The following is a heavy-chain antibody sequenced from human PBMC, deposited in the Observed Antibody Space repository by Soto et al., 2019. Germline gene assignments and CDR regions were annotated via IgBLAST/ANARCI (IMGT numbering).Heavy chain of an antibody. Sequence: SVKLSCKDSRGTFSSYAISWVRQAPGQGLEWMGGIIPIFGTANYAQKFQGRVTITADESTSTAYMELSSLRSEDTAVYYCARDLSVRGPRGGMDVWGQGTTVTVSS. CDR1: RGTFSSYA. D-gene: IGHD3-10*01. CDR2: IIPIFGTA. V-gene: IGHV1-69*13. J-gene: IGHJ6*02. CDR3: ARDLSVRGPRGGMDV.